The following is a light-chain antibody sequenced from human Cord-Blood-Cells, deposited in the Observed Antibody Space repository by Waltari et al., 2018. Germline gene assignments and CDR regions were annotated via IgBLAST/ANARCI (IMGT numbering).Light chain of an antibody. V-gene: IGKV1-39*01. Sequence: DIKMTQSPSSLSASVGDRVTITCRARKSISSYLTWFKQKPGKAHKLLIYDASSLQSGVPSRFSGSGSGTDFTLTIISLQPEDFATYYCQQSYSTPLTFGGGTKVEIK. CDR1: KSISSY. CDR3: QQSYSTPLT. CDR2: DAS. J-gene: IGKJ4*01.